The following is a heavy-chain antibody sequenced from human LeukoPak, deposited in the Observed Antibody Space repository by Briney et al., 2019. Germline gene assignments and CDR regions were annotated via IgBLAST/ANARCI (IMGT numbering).Heavy chain of an antibody. Sequence: GGSLRLSCAASGFTFSSYAMSWVRQAPGKGLEWVSGSIGSGDGTYYADSVKGRFTMSRDNSKNTLYLQMNRLRVEDTAVYYCAKDPVYSHAGSGYYYFDLWDQGTLVTVSS. CDR2: SIGSGDGT. CDR1: GFTFSSYA. J-gene: IGHJ4*02. V-gene: IGHV3-23*01. CDR3: AKDPVYSHAGSGYYYFDL. D-gene: IGHD3-22*01.